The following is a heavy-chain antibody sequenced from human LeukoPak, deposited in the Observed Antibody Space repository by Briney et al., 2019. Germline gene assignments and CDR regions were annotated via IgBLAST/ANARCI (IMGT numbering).Heavy chain of an antibody. CDR1: GFTFSNNA. J-gene: IGHJ5*02. CDR2: ISYDGTIR. V-gene: IGHV3-30*04. CDR3: AKGGCSSTTCYLANP. D-gene: IGHD2-2*01. Sequence: GGSLRLSCAVSGFTFSNNAMHWVRQAPGKGLEWVAVISYDGTIRNYADSVKGRFTISRDNSKNTLYLQMNSLTAEDTALYYCAKGGCSSTTCYLANPWGQGTLVTVSS.